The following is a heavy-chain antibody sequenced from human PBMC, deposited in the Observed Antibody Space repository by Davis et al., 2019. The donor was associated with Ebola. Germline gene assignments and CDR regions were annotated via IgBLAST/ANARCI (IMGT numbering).Heavy chain of an antibody. CDR2: ISYDGGHQ. J-gene: IGHJ6*04. D-gene: IGHD6-19*01. CDR1: GFTFSTYG. Sequence: GESLKISCVVSGFTFSTYGMHWVRQAPGKGLEWVAVISYDGGHQYYADSVKGRFTISRDNSKNTLYLQMNSLRAEDTAVYYCAKDRRSSGWLLTYYYYGMDVWGKGTTVTVSS. CDR3: AKDRRSSGWLLTYYYYGMDV. V-gene: IGHV3-30*18.